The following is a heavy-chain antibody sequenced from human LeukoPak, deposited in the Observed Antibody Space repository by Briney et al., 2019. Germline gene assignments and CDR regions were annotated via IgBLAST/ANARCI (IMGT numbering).Heavy chain of an antibody. D-gene: IGHD5-24*01. Sequence: SETLSLTCALSGYSISSSFYWGWIRQPPGKGLEWIGIIYDSGSTYYNPSLRSRITISVDTSKNQFSLNLSSVTAADTAVYYCAIAEHGYNYYFDYWGQGSLVTVSS. CDR3: AIAEHGYNYYFDY. CDR2: IYDSGST. CDR1: GYSISSSFY. J-gene: IGHJ4*02. V-gene: IGHV4-38-2*01.